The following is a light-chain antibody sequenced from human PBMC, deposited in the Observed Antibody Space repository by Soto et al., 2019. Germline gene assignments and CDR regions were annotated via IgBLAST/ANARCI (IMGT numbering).Light chain of an antibody. V-gene: IGLV1-40*01. Sequence: QSVLTQPPSVSGAPGQRVTISCTGSSSNIGAGYDVHWYQQLPGTAPKLLIYGNSNRPSGVPDRFSGSKSGTSASLAITGLQAEDEADYYCYSYDSSLSGWVFGGGTNLTVL. J-gene: IGLJ3*02. CDR3: YSYDSSLSGWV. CDR2: GNS. CDR1: SSNIGAGYD.